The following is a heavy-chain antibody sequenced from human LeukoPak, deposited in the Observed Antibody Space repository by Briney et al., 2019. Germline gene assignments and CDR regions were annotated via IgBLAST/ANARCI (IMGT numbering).Heavy chain of an antibody. CDR1: GFPFSSTGVA. D-gene: IGHD3-10*01. CDR2: IYWDDDK. Sequence: SGPTLVNPTQTLTLTCSFSGFPFSSTGVAVGWIRQPPGRALEWLALIYWDDDKRYSSSLKSRLTITKDTSKNQVVLTMTNMDPLGTATYYCAHFTYGSQSPLFDYWGQGTLVTVSS. V-gene: IGHV2-5*02. CDR3: AHFTYGSQSPLFDY. J-gene: IGHJ4*02.